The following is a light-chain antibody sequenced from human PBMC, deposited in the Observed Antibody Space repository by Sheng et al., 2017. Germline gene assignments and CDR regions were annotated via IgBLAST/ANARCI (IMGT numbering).Light chain of an antibody. CDR2: KAT. J-gene: IGKJ1*01. V-gene: IGKV1-5*03. CDR3: QQYDSYRWT. CDR1: QSISTW. Sequence: DIQMTQSPSTLSASVGGRVTITCRASQSISTWLAWYQQRPGKAPRLLIYKATSLYTGVPSRFSGSGSGTEFTLTINSLQPDDFATYYCQQYDSYRWTFGQGTKLEFK.